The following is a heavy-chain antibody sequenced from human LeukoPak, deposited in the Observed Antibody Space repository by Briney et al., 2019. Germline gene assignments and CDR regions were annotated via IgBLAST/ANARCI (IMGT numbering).Heavy chain of an antibody. J-gene: IGHJ5*02. D-gene: IGHD3-9*01. CDR2: ISAYNGNT. CDR1: GYTFTSYG. CDR3: ARDRNILTGLYWFDP. Sequence: ASVKVSCKASGYTFTSYGISWVRQAPGQGLEWMGWISAYNGNTNYAQKLQGRVTMTTDTSTSTAYMELRSLRSDDTAVYYCARDRNILTGLYWFDPWGQGTLVTVSS. V-gene: IGHV1-18*01.